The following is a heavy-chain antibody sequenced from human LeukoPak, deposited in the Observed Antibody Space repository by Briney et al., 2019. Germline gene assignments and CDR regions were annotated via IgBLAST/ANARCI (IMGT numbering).Heavy chain of an antibody. CDR2: IYTSGST. V-gene: IGHV4-4*07. Sequence: PSETLSLTCTVSGGSISSYYWSWIRQPAGKGLEWIGRIYTSGSTNYNPSLKSRVTMSVDTSKNQFSLKLSSVTAADTAVYYSARDLAEVVPAAGTPAWGQGTLVTVSS. CDR1: GGSISSYY. CDR3: ARDLAEVVPAAGTPA. D-gene: IGHD2-2*01. J-gene: IGHJ5*02.